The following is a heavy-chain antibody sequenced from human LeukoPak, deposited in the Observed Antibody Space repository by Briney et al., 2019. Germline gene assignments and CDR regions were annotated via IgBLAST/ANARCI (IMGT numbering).Heavy chain of an antibody. CDR3: ARVKNSSSKSGDAFDI. J-gene: IGHJ3*02. Sequence: GGSLRLSCAASGFTVSSNYMSWVRQAPGKGLEWVSVIYSGGSTYYADSVKGRFTISRDNSKNTLYLQMNSLRAEDTAVYYCARVKNSSSKSGDAFDIWGQGTMVTVSS. CDR1: GFTVSSNY. CDR2: IYSGGST. V-gene: IGHV3-53*01. D-gene: IGHD6-6*01.